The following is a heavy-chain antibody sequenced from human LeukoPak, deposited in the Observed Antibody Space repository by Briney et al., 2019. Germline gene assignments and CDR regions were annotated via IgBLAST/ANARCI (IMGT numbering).Heavy chain of an antibody. CDR3: VRVSLSRNYYDSSGYSPLI. J-gene: IGHJ3*02. D-gene: IGHD3-22*01. CDR2: IYYSGST. V-gene: IGHV4-59*08. Sequence: SETLSLTCTVSGGSISSYYWSWILQPPGKGLEWIVYIYYSGSTNYNPSFKSRVTISVDTSKNQFSLKLSSVTAADTAVYYCVRVSLSRNYYDSSGYSPLIWGQGTMVTVSS. CDR1: GGSISSYY.